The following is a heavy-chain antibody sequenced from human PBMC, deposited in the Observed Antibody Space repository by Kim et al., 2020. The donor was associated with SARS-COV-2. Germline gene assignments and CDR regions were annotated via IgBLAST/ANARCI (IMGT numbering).Heavy chain of an antibody. CDR2: IYSSGTT. CDR1: GASISSGDYC. CDR3: ARGRYGGGRNYYGTDV. D-gene: IGHD3-10*01. Sequence: SETLSLTCTVSGASISSGDYCWTWIRQYPGKGLEWIGYIYSSGTTYYNPSLKSPLTMSVDTSKNQFSLNVYSVTAADTAVYYCARGRYGGGRNYYGTDVWGERTAVTVSS. V-gene: IGHV4-31*01. J-gene: IGHJ6*04.